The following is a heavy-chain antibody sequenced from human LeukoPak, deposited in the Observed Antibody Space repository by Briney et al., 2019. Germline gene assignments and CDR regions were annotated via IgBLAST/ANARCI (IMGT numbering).Heavy chain of an antibody. D-gene: IGHD3-10*01. Sequence: PGGSLRLSCAVSGFSFSIYEMNWVRQAPGKGLEWVSLISYNGGTVNYADSVKGRFIISRDNAKNSLFLQMSCLRVEDTAIYYCAKHHMSSWGQGTLVTVSS. CDR1: GFSFSIYE. CDR3: AKHHMSS. V-gene: IGHV3-48*03. J-gene: IGHJ5*02. CDR2: ISYNGGTV.